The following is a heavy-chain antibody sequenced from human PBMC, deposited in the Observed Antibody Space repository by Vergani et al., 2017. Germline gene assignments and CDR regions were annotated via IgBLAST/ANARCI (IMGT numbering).Heavy chain of an antibody. Sequence: EVQLVESGGVVVQPGRSLRLSCTASGLTFGDYAMSWVRQAPGKGLEWVGFIRSKAYGGTTEYAASVKGRFTISRDDSKSIAYLQMNSLKTEDTAVYYCTRGGGWLRSDYYYGMDVWGQGTTVTVSS. D-gene: IGHD5-12*01. J-gene: IGHJ6*02. CDR3: TRGGGWLRSDYYYGMDV. CDR1: GLTFGDYA. V-gene: IGHV3-49*04. CDR2: IRSKAYGGTT.